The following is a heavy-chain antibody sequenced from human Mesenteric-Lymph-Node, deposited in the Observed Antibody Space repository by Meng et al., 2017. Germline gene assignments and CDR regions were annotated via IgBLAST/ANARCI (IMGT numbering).Heavy chain of an antibody. J-gene: IGHJ4*02. Sequence: VQLVESGGGLVQPGGSLRLSCAASGFTFSSYAMHWVRQAPGKGLEWVAVISYDGSNKYYADSVKGRFTISRDNSKNTLYLQMNSLRAEDTAVYYCARDTSDYWGQGTLVTVSS. CDR1: GFTFSSYA. D-gene: IGHD3-16*01. V-gene: IGHV3-30*01. CDR3: ARDTSDY. CDR2: ISYDGSNK.